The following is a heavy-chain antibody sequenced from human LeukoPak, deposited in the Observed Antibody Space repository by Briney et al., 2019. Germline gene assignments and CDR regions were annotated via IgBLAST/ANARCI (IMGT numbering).Heavy chain of an antibody. CDR1: GGSFSGYY. J-gene: IGHJ3*01. CDR3: AARAFPKAFNV. CDR2: INHSGST. D-gene: IGHD2-21*01. Sequence: PSETLSLTCAVYGGSFSGYYWSWIRQPPGKGLEWIGEINHSGSTNYNPSLKSRVTISVDTSKNQFSLKLTSVTAADTAVYNCAARAFPKAFNVWGQGTMVTVSS. V-gene: IGHV4-34*01.